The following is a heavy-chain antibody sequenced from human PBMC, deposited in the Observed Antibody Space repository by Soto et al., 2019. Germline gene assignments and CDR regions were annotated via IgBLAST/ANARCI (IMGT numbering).Heavy chain of an antibody. CDR3: ARLSGGRSAYFDP. Sequence: PSEPMSLTCSVSGTSIRSSDYYSAWIRQPPGKGLEWIGSINYSGRAYQTPSLKSRVTISIDTSENQFSLKLTSVTAADTAMYFCARLSGGRSAYFDPWGQGMLLTVS. CDR2: INYSGRA. D-gene: IGHD2-8*02. CDR1: GTSIRSSDYY. V-gene: IGHV4-39*01. J-gene: IGHJ5*02.